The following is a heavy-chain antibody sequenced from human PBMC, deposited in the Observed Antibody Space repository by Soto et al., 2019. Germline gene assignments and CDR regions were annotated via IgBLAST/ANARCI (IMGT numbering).Heavy chain of an antibody. CDR1: GGSFSGYY. J-gene: IGHJ6*02. V-gene: IGHV4-34*01. CDR3: ARVGYDSLREEVMDV. CDR2: INHSGST. D-gene: IGHD3-22*01. Sequence: TLSLTCAVYGGSFSGYYWSWIRQPPGKGLEWIGEINHSGSTNYNPSLKSRVTISVDTSKNQFSLKLSSVTAADTAGYYCARVGYDSLREEVMDVWGPGTTVTLS.